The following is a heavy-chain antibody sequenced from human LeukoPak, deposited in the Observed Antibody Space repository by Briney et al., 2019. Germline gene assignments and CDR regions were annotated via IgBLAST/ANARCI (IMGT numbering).Heavy chain of an antibody. CDR3: AREDSGYGYAFDI. D-gene: IGHD5-12*01. J-gene: IGHJ3*02. Sequence: QAGGSLRLSCAASGFTFSSSGMNWVRQAPGKGLEWVSYIGTSSKSIYYADSVKGRITISRDNAKNSLYLQMNSLRAEDTAVYYCAREDSGYGYAFDIWGQGTMVAVSS. CDR1: GFTFSSSG. CDR2: IGTSSKSI. V-gene: IGHV3-48*01.